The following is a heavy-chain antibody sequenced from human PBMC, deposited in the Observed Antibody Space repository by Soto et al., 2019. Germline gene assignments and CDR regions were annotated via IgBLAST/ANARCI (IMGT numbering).Heavy chain of an antibody. J-gene: IGHJ6*02. CDR3: ARSGATRYYYGMDV. CDR1: GFSLSTSGMC. Sequence: GSGPTLVNPTQTLTLTCTFSGFSLSTSGMCVSWIRQPPGKALEWLALIDWDDDKYYSTSLKTRLTISKDTSKNQVVLTMTNMDPVDTATYYCARSGATRYYYGMDVWGQGTTVTVSS. V-gene: IGHV2-70*01. D-gene: IGHD1-26*01. CDR2: IDWDDDK.